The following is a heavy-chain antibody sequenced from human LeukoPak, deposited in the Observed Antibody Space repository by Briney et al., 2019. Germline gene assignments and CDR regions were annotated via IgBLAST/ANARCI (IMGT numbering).Heavy chain of an antibody. CDR2: SNHSGST. CDR3: ARGGSPVGATNDY. J-gene: IGHJ4*02. CDR1: GGPFRGYY. Sequence: SETLSLTCTVYGGPFRGYYWSWLRQPPGKGLEWIGESNHSGSTNYNPSLKRRVTISVDTSKNQFSLKLSSVTAADTAVYYCARGGSPVGATNDYWGQGPLVTVSS. D-gene: IGHD1-26*01. V-gene: IGHV4-34*01.